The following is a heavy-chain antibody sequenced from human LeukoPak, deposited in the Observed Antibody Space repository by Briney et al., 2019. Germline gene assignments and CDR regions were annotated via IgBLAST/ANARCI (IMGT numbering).Heavy chain of an antibody. D-gene: IGHD5-18*01. V-gene: IGHV1-2*04. CDR3: ARTGRTSPSVDTAMVAPTDYYYGMDV. CDR2: INPNSGGT. Sequence: ASVKVSCKASGYTFTGYYMHWVRQAPGQGLEWMGWINPNSGGTNYAQKFQGWVTMTRDTSISTAYMELSRLRSDDTAVYYCARTGRTSPSVDTAMVAPTDYYYGMDVWGQGTTVTVSS. J-gene: IGHJ6*02. CDR1: GYTFTGYY.